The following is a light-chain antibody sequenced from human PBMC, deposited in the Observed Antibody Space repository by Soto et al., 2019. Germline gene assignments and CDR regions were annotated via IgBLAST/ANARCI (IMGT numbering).Light chain of an antibody. V-gene: IGKV3-20*01. Sequence: EIVLTQSPGTLSLSPGERATLSCRASQSVSSSYLAWYQQTPGLAPRLLIYGASSRATGIPDRFSGSGSGTDFTLTISRLEPEDFAVYYCQQYGSSLFTFGPGTKVDIK. CDR1: QSVSSSY. CDR2: GAS. J-gene: IGKJ3*01. CDR3: QQYGSSLFT.